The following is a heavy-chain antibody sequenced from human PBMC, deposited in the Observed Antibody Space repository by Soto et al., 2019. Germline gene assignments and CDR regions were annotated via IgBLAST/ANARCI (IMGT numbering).Heavy chain of an antibody. V-gene: IGHV3-48*01. J-gene: IGHJ5*02. D-gene: IGHD1-26*01. CDR2: ISSSSSTI. Sequence: EVQLVESGGGLVQPGGSLRLSCAASGFTFSSYSMNWVRQAPGKGLEWVSYISSSSSTIYYADSVKGPFAISRDKAKNSLYLQMNSLRAEDTAVYYCAREEGLLNWFDPWGQGTLVTVSS. CDR3: AREEGLLNWFDP. CDR1: GFTFSSYS.